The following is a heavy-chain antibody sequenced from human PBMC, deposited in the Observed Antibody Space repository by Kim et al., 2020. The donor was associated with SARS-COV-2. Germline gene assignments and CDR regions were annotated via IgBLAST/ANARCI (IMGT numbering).Heavy chain of an antibody. D-gene: IGHD3-9*01. CDR1: GGSISSGDYY. Sequence: SETLSLTCTVSGGSISSGDYYWSWIRQPPGKGLEWIGYIYYSGSTYYNPSLKSRVTISVDTSKNQFSLKLSSVTAADTAVYYCARGGYDILTGYYDYWGQGTLVTVSS. CDR3: ARGGYDILTGYYDY. CDR2: IYYSGST. J-gene: IGHJ4*02. V-gene: IGHV4-30-4*01.